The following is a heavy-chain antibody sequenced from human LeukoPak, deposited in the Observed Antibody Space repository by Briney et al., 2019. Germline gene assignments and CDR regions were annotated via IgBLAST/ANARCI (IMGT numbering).Heavy chain of an antibody. D-gene: IGHD1-26*01. CDR3: AKDRQRMGADFDY. Sequence: GGSLRLSCAASGFTFSSYAMSWVRQAPGKGLEWVSAISDSGASTSYADSVKGRFTISRDNSRNTIYLQMNSLRAEDTAVYFCAKDRQRMGADFDYWGQGTLVTVSS. CDR1: GFTFSSYA. J-gene: IGHJ4*02. V-gene: IGHV3-23*01. CDR2: ISDSGAST.